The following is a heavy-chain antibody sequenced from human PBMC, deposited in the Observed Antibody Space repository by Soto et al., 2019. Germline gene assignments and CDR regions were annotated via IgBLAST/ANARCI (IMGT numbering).Heavy chain of an antibody. CDR1: GGSFSGYY. J-gene: IGHJ6*03. V-gene: IGHV4-34*01. CDR3: ARGGYYGSGSMDV. CDR2: INHSGST. Sequence: TSETLSLTCAVYGGSFSGYYWSWIRQPPGKGLEWIGEINHSGSTNYNPSLKSRVTISVDTSKNQFSLKLSSVTAADTAVYYCARGGYYGSGSMDVWGKGTTVTVS. D-gene: IGHD3-10*01.